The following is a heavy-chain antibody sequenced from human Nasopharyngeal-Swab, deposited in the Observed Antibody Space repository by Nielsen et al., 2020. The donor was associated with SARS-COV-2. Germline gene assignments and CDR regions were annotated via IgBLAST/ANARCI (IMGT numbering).Heavy chain of an antibody. CDR2: IYYSGST. D-gene: IGHD2-15*01. Sequence: SETLSLTCTDSGGSISSYYWSWIRQPPGKGLEWIGYIYYSGSTNYNPSLKSRVTISVDTSKNQFSLKLSSVTAADTAVYYCARVDCSGGSCALPGWGQGTLVTVSS. CDR1: GGSISSYY. CDR3: ARVDCSGGSCALPG. V-gene: IGHV4-59*01. J-gene: IGHJ4*02.